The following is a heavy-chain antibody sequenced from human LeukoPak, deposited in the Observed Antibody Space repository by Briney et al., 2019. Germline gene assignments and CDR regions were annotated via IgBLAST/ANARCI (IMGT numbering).Heavy chain of an antibody. Sequence: SETLYLTCAVYGGSFSGYYWSWIRQPPGKGLEWIGEINHSGSTNYNPSLKSRVTISVDTSKNQFSLKLSSVTAADTAVYYCARAHVYSSRVGWFDPWGQGTLVTVSS. D-gene: IGHD6-13*01. J-gene: IGHJ5*02. CDR1: GGSFSGYY. V-gene: IGHV4-34*01. CDR2: INHSGST. CDR3: ARAHVYSSRVGWFDP.